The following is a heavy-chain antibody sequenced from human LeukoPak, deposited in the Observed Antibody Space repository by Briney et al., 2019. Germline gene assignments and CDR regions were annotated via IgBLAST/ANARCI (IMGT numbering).Heavy chain of an antibody. J-gene: IGHJ2*01. D-gene: IGHD1-26*01. CDR1: GGSFSGYY. V-gene: IGHV4-34*01. CDR2: INHSGST. CDR3: ARGRALVGATKAWYFDL. Sequence: SETLSLTCAVYGGSFSGYYWSWIRQPPGKGLEWIGEINHSGSTNYNPSLKSRVTISVDTSKNQFSLKLSSVTAADTAVYYCARGRALVGATKAWYFDLWGRGTLVTVSS.